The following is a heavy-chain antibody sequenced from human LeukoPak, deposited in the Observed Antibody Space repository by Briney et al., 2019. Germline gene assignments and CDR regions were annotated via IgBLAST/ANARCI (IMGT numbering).Heavy chain of an antibody. CDR1: GGSISSGDYY. Sequence: SETLSLTCTVSGGSISSGDYYWSWIRQPPGKGLEWIGYIYYSGSTYYNPSLKSRVTISVDTSKNQFSLKLSSVTAADTAVYYCARGRPPNCSSTSCYSDAFDIWGQGTMVTVSS. J-gene: IGHJ3*02. CDR3: ARGRPPNCSSTSCYSDAFDI. CDR2: IYYSGST. V-gene: IGHV4-30-4*01. D-gene: IGHD2-2*01.